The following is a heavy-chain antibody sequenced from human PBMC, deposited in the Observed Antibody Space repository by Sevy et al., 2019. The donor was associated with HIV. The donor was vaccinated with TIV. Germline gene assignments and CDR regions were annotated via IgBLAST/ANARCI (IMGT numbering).Heavy chain of an antibody. J-gene: IGHJ4*02. D-gene: IGHD6-13*01. CDR1: GFTFGDYW. CDR2: IKEDGSET. V-gene: IGHV3-7*01. CDR3: AKGVDS. Sequence: GGSLRLSCTASGFTFGDYWMNWVRQAPGKGLEWVGNIKEDGSETYYVDSVKGRFTIPRDNAKNSLYLQMNSLRAEDTAVYYCAKGVDSWGQGTLVTVSS.